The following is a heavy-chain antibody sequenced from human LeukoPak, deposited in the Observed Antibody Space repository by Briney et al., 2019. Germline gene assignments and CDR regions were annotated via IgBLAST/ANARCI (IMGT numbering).Heavy chain of an antibody. CDR3: AKGPGYSSSWADY. CDR1: GFTFSSYG. CDR2: IWYDGSNK. Sequence: GGSLRLSCAASGFTFSSYGMHWVRQAPGKGLEWVAVIWYDGSNKYYADSVKGRFTISRDNFKNTLYLQMNSLRDEDTAAYYCAKGPGYSSSWADYWGQGTLVTVSS. V-gene: IGHV3-33*06. D-gene: IGHD6-13*01. J-gene: IGHJ4*02.